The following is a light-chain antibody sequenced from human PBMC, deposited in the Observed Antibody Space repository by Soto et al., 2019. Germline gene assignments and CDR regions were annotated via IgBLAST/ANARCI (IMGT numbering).Light chain of an antibody. V-gene: IGLV2-14*03. Sequence: QSVLTQPASVSGSPGQSITISCTGTSSDVGGYNYVSWYQQHPGKAPQLMIYDVSSRPSGVSLRLSGSKSGNTASLTISGLQAEDDAYYFCSSYTAITTTRVFGGGTKLTVL. J-gene: IGLJ2*01. CDR1: SSDVGGYNY. CDR2: DVS. CDR3: SSYTAITTTRV.